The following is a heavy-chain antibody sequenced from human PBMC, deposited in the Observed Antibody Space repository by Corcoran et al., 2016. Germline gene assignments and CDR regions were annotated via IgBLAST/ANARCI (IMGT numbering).Heavy chain of an antibody. CDR3: ARESEPTWGNYGSWFDP. J-gene: IGHJ5*02. CDR2: IYYSGST. CDR1: GGSISSGGYY. D-gene: IGHD7-27*01. V-gene: IGHV4-31*03. Sequence: QVQLQESGPGLVKPSQTLFLTCTVSGGSISSGGYYWSWIRQHPGKGLEWIGYIYYSGSTYYNPSLKSRVTISVDTSKNQFSLKLSSVTAADTAVYYCARESEPTWGNYGSWFDPWGQGTLVTVSS.